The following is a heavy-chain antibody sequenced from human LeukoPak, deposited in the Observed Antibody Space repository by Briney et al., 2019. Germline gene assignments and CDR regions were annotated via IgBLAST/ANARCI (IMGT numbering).Heavy chain of an antibody. CDR3: ASEGVAVAGTIDY. J-gene: IGHJ4*02. CDR2: INSDGSWT. D-gene: IGHD6-19*01. V-gene: IGHV3-74*01. CDR1: ANYW. Sequence: PGGSLRLSCVASANYWMHWVRQAPGKGLVWVSHINSDGSWTSYADSVKGRFTISRDNSKNTLYLQMNSLRAEDTAVYYCASEGVAVAGTIDYWGQGTLVTVSS.